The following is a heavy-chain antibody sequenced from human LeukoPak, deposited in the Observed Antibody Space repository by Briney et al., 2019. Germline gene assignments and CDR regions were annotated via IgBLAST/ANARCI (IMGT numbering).Heavy chain of an antibody. Sequence: PGGSLRLSCAASGFTFSSYAMHWVRQAPGKGLEWVAVISYDGSNKYYADSVKGRFTISRDNAKNSLYLQMNSLRAEDTAVYYCARDRSSTIEDYFDYWGQGTLVTVSS. CDR1: GFTFSSYA. V-gene: IGHV3-30-3*01. CDR2: ISYDGSNK. J-gene: IGHJ4*02. D-gene: IGHD6-13*01. CDR3: ARDRSSTIEDYFDY.